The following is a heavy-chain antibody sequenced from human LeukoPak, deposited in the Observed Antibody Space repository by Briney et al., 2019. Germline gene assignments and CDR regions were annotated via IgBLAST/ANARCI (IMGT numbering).Heavy chain of an antibody. CDR3: ARGLHDRSWYGAH. CDR2: LPPDGSYQ. D-gene: IGHD6-13*01. V-gene: IGHV3-30*04. Sequence: GGSLRLSCAASGFTFSDYTMHWVRQAPGKGLEWVALLPPDGSYQYYADSLKGRFTISRDNFKNALYLQMNSLRLEDTAVYYCARGLHDRSWYGAHWGQGTLLSVFS. CDR1: GFTFSDYT. J-gene: IGHJ4*02.